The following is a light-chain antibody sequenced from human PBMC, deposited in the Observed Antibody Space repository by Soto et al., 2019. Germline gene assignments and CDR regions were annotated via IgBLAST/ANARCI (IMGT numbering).Light chain of an antibody. J-gene: IGKJ4*01. Sequence: EIVMTQSPATLSVSPGERVTLSCRASQSIYEKLAWYQQKPGQTPRLVIYDASTRATGTPGSFSGSGSGTEFTLTISSLQSEDFAVYYCQQYNRWPLTFGGGTKVDIK. CDR3: QQYNRWPLT. V-gene: IGKV3-15*01. CDR2: DAS. CDR1: QSIYEK.